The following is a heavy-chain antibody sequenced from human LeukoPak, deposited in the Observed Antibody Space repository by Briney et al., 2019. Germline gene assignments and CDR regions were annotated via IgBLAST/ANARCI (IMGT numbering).Heavy chain of an antibody. D-gene: IGHD2-15*01. Sequence: GGSLRLSCAASGFTFDDYAMHWVRQAPGKGLEWVSGISWNSGSIGYADSVKGRFTISRDNAKNSLYLQMNSLRAEDTALYYCAKDIMGGPFSGPDYWGQGTLVTVSS. CDR3: AKDIMGGPFSGPDY. CDR1: GFTFDDYA. J-gene: IGHJ4*02. CDR2: ISWNSGSI. V-gene: IGHV3-9*01.